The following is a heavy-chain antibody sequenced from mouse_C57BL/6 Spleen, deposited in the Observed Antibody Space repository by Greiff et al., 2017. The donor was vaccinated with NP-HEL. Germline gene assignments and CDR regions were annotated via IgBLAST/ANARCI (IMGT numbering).Heavy chain of an antibody. V-gene: IGHV1-64*01. J-gene: IGHJ2*01. D-gene: IGHD1-2*01. CDR3: AREVYYGSFDY. CDR1: GYTFTSYW. CDR2: IHPNSGST. Sequence: QVQLQQPGAELVKPGASVKLSCKASGYTFTSYWMHWVKQRPGHGLEWIGMIHPNSGSTNYNEKFKSKATLTVDKSSSTSYMQHSSLTSGDSSVYYCAREVYYGSFDYWGQGTTLTVSS.